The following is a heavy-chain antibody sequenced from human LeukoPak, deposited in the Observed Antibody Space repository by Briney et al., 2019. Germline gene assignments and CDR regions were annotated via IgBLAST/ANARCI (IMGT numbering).Heavy chain of an antibody. CDR2: INHSGST. Sequence: ETLSLTCAVYGGSFSGYYWSWIRHPPGKGLEGIGEINHSGSTNYNPSLKSRVTISVDTSKNQCAQKLSSVTAGDTAVYYCARRRRANMKGAFDYWGQGTLVTVSS. CDR3: ARRRRANMKGAFDY. V-gene: IGHV4-34*01. J-gene: IGHJ4*02. D-gene: IGHD2/OR15-2a*01. CDR1: GGSFSGYY.